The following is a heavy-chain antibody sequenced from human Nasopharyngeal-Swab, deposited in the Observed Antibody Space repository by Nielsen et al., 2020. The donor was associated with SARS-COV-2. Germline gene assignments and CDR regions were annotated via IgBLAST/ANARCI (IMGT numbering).Heavy chain of an antibody. Sequence: GESLKISCAASGFTFSNYGMHWVRQAPGKGLEWVAVISYDGSNKYYADSVKGRFTISRDNSKNTLYLQMNSLRAEDTAVYYCAKVGISRIVLRGWFDYWGQGTLVTVSS. D-gene: IGHD2-8*01. CDR3: AKVGISRIVLRGWFDY. J-gene: IGHJ4*02. CDR1: GFTFSNYG. V-gene: IGHV3-30*18. CDR2: ISYDGSNK.